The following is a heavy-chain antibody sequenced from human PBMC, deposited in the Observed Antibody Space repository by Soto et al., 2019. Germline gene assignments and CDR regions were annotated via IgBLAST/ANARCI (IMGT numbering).Heavy chain of an antibody. CDR1: GGSVSSGDYY. D-gene: IGHD3-10*01. V-gene: IGHV4-30-4*01. J-gene: IGHJ4*02. CDR2: ISYSGSS. CDR3: ARADDYGTRFDY. Sequence: QVPLQESGPGLVKPSQTLSLTCTVSGGSVSSGDYYWGWIRQPPGKGLDWIGYISYSGSSYYNPSLKSRVIISGDTSKNQFSLKLSSVTAADTAVYYCARADDYGTRFDYWGRGTLVTVSS.